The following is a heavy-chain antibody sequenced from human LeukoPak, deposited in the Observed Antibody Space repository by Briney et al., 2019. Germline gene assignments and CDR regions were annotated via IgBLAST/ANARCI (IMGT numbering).Heavy chain of an antibody. CDR3: ARENSGSYREFDY. Sequence: NASETLSLTCTVSGGSISSYYWTWIRQPAGKGLEWIGRIYPSGNTNYNPSLKSRVTMSVDTSKNQFSLKLSSVTTADTAVYYCARENSGSYREFDYWRQGTLVTVSS. CDR2: IYPSGNT. CDR1: GGSISSYY. V-gene: IGHV4-4*07. J-gene: IGHJ4*02. D-gene: IGHD1-26*01.